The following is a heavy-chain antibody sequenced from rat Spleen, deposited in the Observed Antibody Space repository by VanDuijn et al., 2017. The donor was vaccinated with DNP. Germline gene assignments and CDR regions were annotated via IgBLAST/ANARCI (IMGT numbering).Heavy chain of an antibody. V-gene: IGHV2S12*01. J-gene: IGHJ2*01. CDR2: ISSGGST. D-gene: IGHD1-12*02. Sequence: QVQLKESGPGLVQPSQTLSLTCTVSGFSLASYGVSWVRQSPGKGLEWIAAISSGGSTYYNSALKSRLRISRDTYKSQVFLKMNRLQTEDTAMYFCARAYYDGSYYYWGQGVMVTVSS. CDR1: GFSLASYG. CDR3: ARAYYDGSYYY.